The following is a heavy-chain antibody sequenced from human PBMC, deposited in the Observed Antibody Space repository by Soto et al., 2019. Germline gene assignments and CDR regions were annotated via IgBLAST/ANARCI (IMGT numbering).Heavy chain of an antibody. CDR1: GYTCTSYG. CDR2: ISAYNGNT. D-gene: IGHD2-15*01. J-gene: IGHJ5*02. Sequence: QVQLVQSGAEVKKPGASVKVSCKASGYTCTSYGISWVRQAPGHGLEWMGWISAYNGNTNYAQKLQVRVTMTTDTSTSTAYMELRSPRSDDTAVYYCARDRGYCSGGSCLNWFDPWGKGTLVTVSS. CDR3: ARDRGYCSGGSCLNWFDP. V-gene: IGHV1-18*01.